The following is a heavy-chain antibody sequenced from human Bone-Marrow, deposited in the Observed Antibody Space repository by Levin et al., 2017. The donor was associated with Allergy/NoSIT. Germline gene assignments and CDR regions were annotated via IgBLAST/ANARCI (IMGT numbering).Heavy chain of an antibody. Sequence: PGGSLRLSCEASGFILSNFGMHWVRQAPGKGLEWVAVIWFDGSKKYYADSVKGRFTISRDNSKKMLYLQMNSLRVDDTAVYYCARATVSGWHYYYYGMDVWGQGTAVTVSS. CDR2: IWFDGSKK. J-gene: IGHJ6*02. CDR1: GFILSNFG. V-gene: IGHV3-33*01. CDR3: ARATVSGWHYYYYGMDV. D-gene: IGHD6-19*01.